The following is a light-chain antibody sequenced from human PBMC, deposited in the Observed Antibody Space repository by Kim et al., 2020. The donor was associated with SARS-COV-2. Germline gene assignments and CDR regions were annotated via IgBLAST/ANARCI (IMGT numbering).Light chain of an antibody. CDR2: DAS. Sequence: SVGDRVTIACRASQGINTALAWYQQEPGKAPKLLIYDASSLESGVPSRFSGSGSGTDFTLTIRSLQPEDFATYYCQQFNSYPPFTFGPGTKVDIK. CDR1: QGINTA. V-gene: IGKV1-13*02. CDR3: QQFNSYPPFT. J-gene: IGKJ3*01.